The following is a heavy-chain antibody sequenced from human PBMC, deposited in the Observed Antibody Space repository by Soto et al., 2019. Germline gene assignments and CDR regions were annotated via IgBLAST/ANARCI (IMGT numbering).Heavy chain of an antibody. D-gene: IGHD2-2*01. Sequence: GGSLRLSCAASGFTFSSYAMSWVRQAPGKGLEWVSAISGTGGTTYYADSVKGRFTISRDNSRNTLHLQMNSLRAEDTAVYYCAKDRSIYCSSTSCPSYDAFDIWGQGTMVTVSS. J-gene: IGHJ3*02. V-gene: IGHV3-23*01. CDR1: GFTFSSYA. CDR3: AKDRSIYCSSTSCPSYDAFDI. CDR2: ISGTGGTT.